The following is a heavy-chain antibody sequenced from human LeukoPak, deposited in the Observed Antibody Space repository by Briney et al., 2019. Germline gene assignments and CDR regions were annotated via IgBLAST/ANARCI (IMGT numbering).Heavy chain of an antibody. CDR1: GFTFSRYV. V-gene: IGHV3-23*01. CDR3: AKDHANTPVVTN. Sequence: GGSLRLSCAASGFTFSRYVMTWVRQAPGKGLEWVSGISGSGGSTYYADSVTGRFTVSRDNSKNTVDLQMNNLRVDDTAIYYCAKDHANTPVVTNWGQGILVSVSS. D-gene: IGHD2-21*02. J-gene: IGHJ4*02. CDR2: ISGSGGST.